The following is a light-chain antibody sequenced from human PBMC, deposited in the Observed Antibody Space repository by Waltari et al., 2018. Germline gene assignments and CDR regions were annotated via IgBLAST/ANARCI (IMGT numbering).Light chain of an antibody. J-gene: IGLJ3*02. Sequence: SSELTQDPTISVALGQSVRITCPGDSLRRYYARWYRQRPGQAPILLIYGNNNRPSEIPERFSGSTSGNMASLTITGAQAEDEADDYCQSRDTTTNRVFGRGTKLTVV. CDR1: SLRRYY. V-gene: IGLV3-19*01. CDR2: GNN. CDR3: QSRDTTTNRV.